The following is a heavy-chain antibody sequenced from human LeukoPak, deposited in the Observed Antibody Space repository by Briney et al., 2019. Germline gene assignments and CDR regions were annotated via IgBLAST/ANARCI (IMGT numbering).Heavy chain of an antibody. Sequence: GGSLRLSCAASGFTFSSYEMNWVRQAPGKGLEWVSYISSSGSTIYYADSVKGRFTISRDNSKNTLYLQMNSLRAEDTAVYYCASNYCSDGSCYRAGGFDYWGQGTLVTVSS. CDR1: GFTFSSYE. J-gene: IGHJ4*02. CDR3: ASNYCSDGSCYRAGGFDY. CDR2: ISSSGSTI. D-gene: IGHD2-15*01. V-gene: IGHV3-48*03.